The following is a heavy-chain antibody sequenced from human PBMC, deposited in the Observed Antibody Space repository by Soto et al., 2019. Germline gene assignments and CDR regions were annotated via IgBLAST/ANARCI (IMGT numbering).Heavy chain of an antibody. CDR2: IYPGDSDT. V-gene: IGHV5-51*01. Sequence: PGESLKIYCKGSGYSFTSYWIVWVRQMPGKGLEWMGTIYPGDSDTRYSPSFQGQVTISADKSISTAYLQWNSLKASDTAMYFCARNKGYCSSTSCYGMDVWGQGTTVTVSS. CDR3: ARNKGYCSSTSCYGMDV. CDR1: GYSFTSYW. J-gene: IGHJ6*02. D-gene: IGHD2-2*01.